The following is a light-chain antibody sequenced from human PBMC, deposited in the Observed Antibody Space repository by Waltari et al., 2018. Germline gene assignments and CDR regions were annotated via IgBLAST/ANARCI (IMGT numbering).Light chain of an antibody. J-gene: IGLJ2*01. CDR1: SSDVGDYKY. Sequence: QSALTQAASVSGSPGQSITISCAGTSSDVGDYKYVSCYQQHPGKAPKLMIYNVTQRPCGVSNRFSGSKSASTASLTISGLQAEDEADYYCCSYAGSATPVLFGGGTKLTVL. CDR3: CSYAGSATPVL. CDR2: NVT. V-gene: IGLV2-23*02.